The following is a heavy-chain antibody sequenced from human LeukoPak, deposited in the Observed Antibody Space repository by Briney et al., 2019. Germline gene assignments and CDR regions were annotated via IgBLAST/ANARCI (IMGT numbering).Heavy chain of an antibody. Sequence: SETLSLTCSVSGGSINSHYWSWLRQPPGKRLDWIGYSFNTGNTNYNPSLASRVTMSVDTSRAQFFLRLSPVTAADTAIYYCASRPADTTWYGVFDYWSQGTLVTVSS. CDR3: ASRPADTTWYGVFDY. D-gene: IGHD3-10*01. V-gene: IGHV4-59*11. J-gene: IGHJ4*02. CDR1: GGSINSHY. CDR2: SFNTGNT.